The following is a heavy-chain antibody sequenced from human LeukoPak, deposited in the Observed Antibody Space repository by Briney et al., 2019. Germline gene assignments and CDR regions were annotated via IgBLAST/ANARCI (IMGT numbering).Heavy chain of an antibody. CDR2: INWNGGST. D-gene: IGHD3-10*01. CDR3: ARAGYYYGSGSSAYGMDV. Sequence: GGSLRLSCAASGFTFDDYGMSWVRQAPGEGLEWVSGINWNGGSTGYADSVKGRFTISRDNAKNSLYLQMNSLRAEDTALYHCARAGYYYGSGSSAYGMDVWGQGTTVTVSS. CDR1: GFTFDDYG. V-gene: IGHV3-20*01. J-gene: IGHJ6*02.